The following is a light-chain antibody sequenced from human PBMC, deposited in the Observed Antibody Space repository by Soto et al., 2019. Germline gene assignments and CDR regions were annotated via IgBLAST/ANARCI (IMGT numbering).Light chain of an antibody. CDR2: GAS. CDR3: QKYNSAPLT. J-gene: IGKJ4*01. CDR1: GDISNS. V-gene: IGKV1-27*01. Sequence: DIQMTQSPSSLSASVGDRVTISCRASGDISNSLAWYQRKPGKAPTLLIYGASTLQSGVPSRFSGSGSGTEFTLTISSLQPEDVATYYCQKYNSAPLTFGGGTKVEI.